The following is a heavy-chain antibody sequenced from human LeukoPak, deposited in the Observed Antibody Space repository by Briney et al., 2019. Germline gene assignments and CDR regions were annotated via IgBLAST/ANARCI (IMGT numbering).Heavy chain of an antibody. V-gene: IGHV3-7*03. CDR1: GFTFSSFW. CDR2: IKEDGSVK. D-gene: IGHD4-11*01. J-gene: IGHJ4*02. CDR3: ARERYGNYN. Sequence: GGSLRLSCAASGFTFSSFWMISGRQAPGKGLEWVDNIKEDGSVKNYVDSVTGRFTISRDNAKNSLFLQMNSLRAEDPAVYYCARERYGNYNWGQGTLVTVSS.